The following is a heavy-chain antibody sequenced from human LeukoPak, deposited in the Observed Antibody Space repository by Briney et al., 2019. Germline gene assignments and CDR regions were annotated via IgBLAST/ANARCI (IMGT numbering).Heavy chain of an antibody. CDR2: ISDSGVRT. Sequence: GGSLRLSCVASGFTFSTYAMSWVRQAPGKGLEWVSGISDSGVRTHYADSVKGRFTISRDNSKNTLYLQMNSLRAEDTAVYHCASGSYYEDYFDYWGQGILVTVSS. V-gene: IGHV3-23*01. J-gene: IGHJ4*02. CDR1: GFTFSTYA. D-gene: IGHD1-26*01. CDR3: ASGSYYEDYFDY.